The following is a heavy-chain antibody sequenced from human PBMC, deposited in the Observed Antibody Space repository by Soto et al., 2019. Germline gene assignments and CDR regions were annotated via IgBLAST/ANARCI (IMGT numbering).Heavy chain of an antibody. J-gene: IGHJ4*02. Sequence: QVQLVQSGTEMRKPGSSVKVSCKASGDTFDIYTFNWVRQAPGQGLEWMGGIFAVFGSLHYAEKFQDRLTITADESTTTAYMELRNMRSEDTAVYYCATNGSSVVFDSWGQGTLVTVSS. CDR2: IFAVFGSL. CDR1: GDTFDIYT. D-gene: IGHD1-26*01. V-gene: IGHV1-69*01. CDR3: ATNGSSVVFDS.